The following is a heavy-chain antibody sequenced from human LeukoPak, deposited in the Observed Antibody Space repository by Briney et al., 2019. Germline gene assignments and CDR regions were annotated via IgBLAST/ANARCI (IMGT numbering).Heavy chain of an antibody. V-gene: IGHV4-61*02. CDR2: ISSSGST. Sequence: PSQTLSLTCTVSGDSISSGDYYWSWIRQPAGKGLEWIGRISSSGSTNYNPSLKSRVTISVDTSKNQFSLKLSSVTAADTAVYYCARIKWELWNWFDPWGQGTLVTVSS. CDR3: ARIKWELWNWFDP. D-gene: IGHD1-26*01. CDR1: GDSISSGDYY. J-gene: IGHJ5*02.